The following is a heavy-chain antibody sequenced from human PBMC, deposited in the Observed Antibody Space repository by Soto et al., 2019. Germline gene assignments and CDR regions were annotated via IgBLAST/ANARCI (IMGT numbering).Heavy chain of an antibody. CDR3: ESNYANAAVYYWSGIDV. V-gene: IGHV3-74*01. D-gene: IGHD2-2*01. Sequence: EVQLVESGGGLVLPGGSLRLSCAASGFTFSRYWMHWVRQAPGKGLVWVSRISSYGSDTHYADSVKGRFTISRDNAKNTLELQMNRRGAENTAVYCSESNYANAAVYYWSGIDVWGQGTTVPVSS. CDR1: GFTFSRYW. CDR2: ISSYGSDT. J-gene: IGHJ6*02.